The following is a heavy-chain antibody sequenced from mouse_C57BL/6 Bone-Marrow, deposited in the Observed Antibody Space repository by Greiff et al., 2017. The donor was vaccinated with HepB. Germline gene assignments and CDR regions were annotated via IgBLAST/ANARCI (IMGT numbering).Heavy chain of an antibody. Sequence: QVQLKESGPGILQPSQTLSLTCSFSGFSLSTFGMGVGWIRHPSGQGLDWLAHIWWDDAKYYNPALKSRHTIFKDTSKNQVFLKIANVDTADTATYYWARILITTVVAPRFDVWGTGTTVTVSS. CDR2: IWWDDAK. V-gene: IGHV8-8*01. CDR3: ARILITTVVAPRFDV. D-gene: IGHD1-1*01. CDR1: GFSLSTFGMG. J-gene: IGHJ1*03.